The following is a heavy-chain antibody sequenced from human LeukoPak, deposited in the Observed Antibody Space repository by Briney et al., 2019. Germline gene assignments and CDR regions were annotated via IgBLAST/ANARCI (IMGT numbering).Heavy chain of an antibody. V-gene: IGHV1-8*02. CDR1: GYTFTGYY. CDR3: ARSGGATTHYYYYMDV. D-gene: IGHD1-26*01. J-gene: IGHJ6*03. Sequence: ASVKVSCKASGYTFTGYYMHWVRQAPGQGLEWMGWMNPNSGNTGYAQKFQGRVAMTRNTSISTAYMELSSLRSEDTAVYYCARSGGATTHYYYYMDVWGKGTTVTVSS. CDR2: MNPNSGNT.